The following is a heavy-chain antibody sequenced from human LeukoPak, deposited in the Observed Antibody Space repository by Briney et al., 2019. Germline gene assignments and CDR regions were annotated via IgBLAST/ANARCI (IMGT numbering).Heavy chain of an antibody. D-gene: IGHD3-10*01. J-gene: IGHJ5*02. Sequence: PSETLSLTCAVYGGSFSGYYWSWIRQPPGRGLEWIGEINHSGSTNYNPSLKSRVTISVDTSKNQFSLKLSSVTATDTAVYYCARGLMGPPGVGSWGQGTLVTVSS. CDR2: INHSGST. CDR3: ARGLMGPPGVGS. CDR1: GGSFSGYY. V-gene: IGHV4-34*01.